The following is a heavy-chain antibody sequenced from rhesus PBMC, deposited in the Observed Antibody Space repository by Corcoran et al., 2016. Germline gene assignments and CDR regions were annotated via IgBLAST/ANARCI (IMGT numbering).Heavy chain of an antibody. V-gene: IGHV3-118*01. CDR3: ARDQYLYYYGLNS. CDR2: IRSKSNNYET. J-gene: IGHJ6*01. Sequence: EVQLVESGGGLVQPGGSLRLSCVASGFTFSSSAMHWVCQASGNGLEWVGRIRSKSNNYETEYAESVKGRLTISRDDSKNTAYLQMNSLKTEDTAVYYCARDQYLYYYGLNSWGQGVVVTVSS. CDR1: GFTFSSSA. D-gene: IGHD1-38*01.